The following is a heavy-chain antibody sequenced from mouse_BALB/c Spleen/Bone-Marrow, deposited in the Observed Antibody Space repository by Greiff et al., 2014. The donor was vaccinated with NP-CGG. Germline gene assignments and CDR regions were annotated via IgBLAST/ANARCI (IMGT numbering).Heavy chain of an antibody. CDR1: GYAFSSYW. Sequence: QVHVKQSGAELVRPGSSVKISCKASGYAFSSYWMNWVKQRPGQGLEWIGQIYPEDGDTNYNGKFKGKATLTADKSSSTAYMQLSSRTTEDAAVYFCARVRNWADYWGQGTTLTVSS. D-gene: IGHD4-1*01. CDR3: ARVRNWADY. CDR2: IYPEDGDT. J-gene: IGHJ2*01. V-gene: IGHV1-80*01.